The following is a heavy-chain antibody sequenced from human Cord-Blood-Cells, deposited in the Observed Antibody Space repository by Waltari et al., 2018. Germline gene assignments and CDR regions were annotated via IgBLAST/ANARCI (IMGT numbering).Heavy chain of an antibody. D-gene: IGHD3-10*01. CDR1: GFTVSRNY. CDR2: IYSGGST. V-gene: IGHV3-53*01. Sequence: EVQLVESGGGLIQPGGSLRLSCAASGFTVSRNYMSWVRQAPGKGLEWVSVIYSGGSTYYADSVKGRFTISRDNSKNTLYLQMNSLRAEDTAVYYCARDLMVRGDYYGMDVWGQGTTVTVSS. J-gene: IGHJ6*02. CDR3: ARDLMVRGDYYGMDV.